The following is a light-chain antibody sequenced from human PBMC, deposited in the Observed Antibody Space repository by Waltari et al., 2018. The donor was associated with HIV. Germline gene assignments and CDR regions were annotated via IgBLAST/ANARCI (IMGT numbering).Light chain of an antibody. CDR3: SSYTSSSTWV. J-gene: IGLJ3*02. Sequence: QSALTPPASVSGSPGQSITISCTGTSSDVGGYNDVSWYQQHPGKAHKLMIYEVSKRPSGVSNRFSGSKSGNTASLTISGLQAEDEADYYCSSYTSSSTWVFGGGTKLTVL. V-gene: IGLV2-14*03. CDR1: SSDVGGYND. CDR2: EVS.